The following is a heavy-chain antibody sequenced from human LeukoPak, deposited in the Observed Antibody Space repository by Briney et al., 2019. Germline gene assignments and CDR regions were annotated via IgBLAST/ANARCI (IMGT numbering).Heavy chain of an antibody. CDR1: GFIVNNKY. V-gene: IGHV3-21*01. CDR2: ISSSSSYI. Sequence: GGSLRLSCAASGFIVNNKYMTWVRQAPGKGLEWVSSISSSSSYIYYADSVKGRFTISRDNARKSLYLQMNSLRAEDTAVYYCARDLLYYDSSGGDYWGQGTLVTVSS. CDR3: ARDLLYYDSSGGDY. J-gene: IGHJ4*02. D-gene: IGHD3-22*01.